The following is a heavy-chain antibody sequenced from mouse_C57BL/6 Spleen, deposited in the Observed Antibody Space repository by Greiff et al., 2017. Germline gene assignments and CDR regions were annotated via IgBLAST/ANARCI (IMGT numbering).Heavy chain of an antibody. J-gene: IGHJ4*01. CDR3: ARWGLLRSSYYAMDY. V-gene: IGHV1-53*01. CDR2: INPSNGGT. D-gene: IGHD1-1*01. Sequence: QVQLQQPGTELVKPGASVKLSCKASGYTFTSYWMHWVKQRPGQGLEWIGNINPSNGGTNYNEKFKSKATMTVDKSSSTAYMQLSSLTSEDSAVYYCARWGLLRSSYYAMDYWGQGTSVTVSS. CDR1: GYTFTSYW.